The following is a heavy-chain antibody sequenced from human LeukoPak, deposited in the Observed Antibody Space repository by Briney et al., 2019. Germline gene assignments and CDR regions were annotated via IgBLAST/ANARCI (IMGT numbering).Heavy chain of an antibody. V-gene: IGHV4-39*01. CDR1: GGSISSSSYY. D-gene: IGHD6-19*01. Sequence: SETLSLTCTVSGGSISSSSYYWGWIRQPPGKGLEWIGSIYYSGSTYYNSSLKSRVTISVDTSKNQFSLKLSSVTAADTAVYYCARRSVAGYFDYWGQGTLVTVSS. CDR3: ARRSVAGYFDY. J-gene: IGHJ4*02. CDR2: IYYSGST.